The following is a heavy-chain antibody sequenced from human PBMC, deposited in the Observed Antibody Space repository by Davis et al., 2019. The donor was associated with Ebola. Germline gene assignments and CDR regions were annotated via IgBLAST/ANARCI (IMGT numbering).Heavy chain of an antibody. Sequence: SVKVSCKSSEDMLNRRGISWVREAPGQGLEWMGGIIPVLGQVNYAQKFPGRVTITADKYTGATDMELTSLRSDDTAVYYCARDNGGSSPHYYYYYYGMDVWGQGTTVTVSS. J-gene: IGHJ6*02. V-gene: IGHV1-69*06. CDR3: ARDNGGSSPHYYYYYYGMDV. D-gene: IGHD6-6*01. CDR1: EDMLNRRG. CDR2: IIPVLGQV.